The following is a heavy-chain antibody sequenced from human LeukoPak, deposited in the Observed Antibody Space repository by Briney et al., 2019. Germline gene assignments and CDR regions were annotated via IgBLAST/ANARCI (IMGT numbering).Heavy chain of an antibody. Sequence: ASVKVSCKASGYTFINSAIGWVRQAPGQGLEWMGWISPYNGYTKYAESLQGGVTMTTDTSTSTAYMELRSLRSDDTAMYYCARVGASYDGLIDYWGQGTRVTVSS. D-gene: IGHD1-26*01. V-gene: IGHV1-18*01. CDR2: ISPYNGYT. CDR3: ARVGASYDGLIDY. CDR1: GYTFINSA. J-gene: IGHJ4*02.